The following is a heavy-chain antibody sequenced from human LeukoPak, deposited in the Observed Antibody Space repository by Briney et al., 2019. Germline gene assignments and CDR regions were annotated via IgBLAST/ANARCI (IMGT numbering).Heavy chain of an antibody. CDR3: ARDLRGILEWWGGYYFDY. D-gene: IGHD3-3*01. J-gene: IGHJ4*02. Sequence: SGRSLRLSCAASGFTFNTYAMHWVRQAPGKGLEWVAVISHDGSSEYYADSVKGRFTISRDNAKNSLYLQMNSLRAEDTAVYYCARDLRGILEWWGGYYFDYWGQGTLVTVSS. CDR1: GFTFNTYA. CDR2: ISHDGSSE. V-gene: IGHV3-30-3*01.